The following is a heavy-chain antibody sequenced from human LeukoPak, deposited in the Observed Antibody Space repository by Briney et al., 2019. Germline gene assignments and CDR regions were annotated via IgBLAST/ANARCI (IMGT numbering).Heavy chain of an antibody. CDR1: GGTFSSYA. J-gene: IGHJ5*02. D-gene: IGHD1-1*01. V-gene: IGHV1-69*04. CDR3: ARDRGYNLSPFDP. Sequence: WASVKVSCKASGGTFSSYAISWVRQAPGQGLEWMGRIIPILGIANYAQKFQGRVTITADKSTSTAYMELSSLRSEDTAVYYCARDRGYNLSPFDPWGQGTLVTVSS. CDR2: IIPILGIA.